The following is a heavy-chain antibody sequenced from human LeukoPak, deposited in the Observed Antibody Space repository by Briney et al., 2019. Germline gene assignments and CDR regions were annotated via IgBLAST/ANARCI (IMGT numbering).Heavy chain of an antibody. Sequence: ASVTFSCKASGFTFTDHYMHWVRQAPGQGLEWMGWINGKRGDTNYAQNFQDRVTMTRDTSTSTVYMELSRLTVDDTAVYYCARDHDWGVDYWGQGTLVTVSS. V-gene: IGHV1-2*02. CDR3: ARDHDWGVDY. D-gene: IGHD7-27*01. J-gene: IGHJ4*02. CDR2: INGKRGDT. CDR1: GFTFTDHY.